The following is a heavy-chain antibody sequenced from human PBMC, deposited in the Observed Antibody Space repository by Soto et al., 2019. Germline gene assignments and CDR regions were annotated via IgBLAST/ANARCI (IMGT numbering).Heavy chain of an antibody. CDR1: GFAFSNYA. D-gene: IGHD3-3*01. J-gene: IGHJ6*02. CDR2: ISGSGGST. V-gene: IGHV3-23*01. CDR3: AKNKGRYNFWCAYYYYYHGFDV. Sequence: GGSLRLSCAASGFAFSNYAMSWVRQAPGKGLEWVSAISGSGGSTDYADSVKGRFTISRDNSKNTLDLQMNSLSAEDTAVDFCAKNKGRYNFWCAYYYYYHGFDVWGQGTTVTVSS.